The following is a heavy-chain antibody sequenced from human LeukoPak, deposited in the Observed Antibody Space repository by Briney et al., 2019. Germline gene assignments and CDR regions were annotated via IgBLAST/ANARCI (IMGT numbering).Heavy chain of an antibody. CDR3: AKDRMGGYSYGYSYYFDY. CDR1: GFTFSSYG. V-gene: IGHV3-30*18. J-gene: IGHJ4*02. Sequence: GRSLRLSCAASGFTFSSYGMHCVRQAPGKGLEWVAVISYDGSNKYYADSVKGRFTISRDNSKNTLYLQMNSLRAEDTAVYYCAKDRMGGYSYGYSYYFDYWGQGTLATVSS. D-gene: IGHD5-18*01. CDR2: ISYDGSNK.